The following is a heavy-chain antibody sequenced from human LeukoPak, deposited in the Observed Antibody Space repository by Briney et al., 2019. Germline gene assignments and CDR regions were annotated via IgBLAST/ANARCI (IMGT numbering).Heavy chain of an antibody. Sequence: GGSLRLSCAASGFIFSSNIMNWVRQAPGKGLEWVSTISGSGGVYTYYADSVKGSFTISRDNSKNTLYLQMNSLRAEDTAVYYCAKGPGHDYWGQGTLVTVSS. J-gene: IGHJ4*02. CDR3: AKGPGHDY. CDR1: GFIFSSNI. V-gene: IGHV3-23*01. CDR2: ISGSGGVYT.